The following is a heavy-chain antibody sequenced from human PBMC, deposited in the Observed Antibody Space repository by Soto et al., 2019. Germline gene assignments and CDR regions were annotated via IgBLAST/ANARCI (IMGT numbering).Heavy chain of an antibody. J-gene: IGHJ4*02. Sequence: VKGLEWIGYIYYSGSTYYNPSLKSRVTISVDKSKNQFSLKLSSVTAADTAVYYCARDVPYYGSGRYRNEAYYFDYWGQGTLVTVSS. CDR3: ARDVPYYGSGRYRNEAYYFDY. V-gene: IGHV4-30-4*01. D-gene: IGHD3-10*01. CDR2: IYYSGST.